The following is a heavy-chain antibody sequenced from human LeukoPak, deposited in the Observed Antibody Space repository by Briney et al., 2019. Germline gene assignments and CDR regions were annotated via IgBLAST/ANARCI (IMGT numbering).Heavy chain of an antibody. CDR3: ARXGSXYPDNFFDH. CDR1: GXTFTAFH. J-gene: IGHJ4*02. V-gene: IGHV1-2*02. D-gene: IGHD6-13*01. Sequence: AXGXTFTAFHMHWVRQAPGQGLECMGWINPNNGDTNYAKKYQGRVTMTRDTSMRTVYMDITSLRSDETAVYYCARXGSXYPDNFFDHWGQGTLVTVSS. CDR2: INPNNGDT.